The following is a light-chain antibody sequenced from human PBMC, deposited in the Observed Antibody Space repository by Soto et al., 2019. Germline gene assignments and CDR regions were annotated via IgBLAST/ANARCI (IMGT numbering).Light chain of an antibody. CDR3: QQYNNWPLT. J-gene: IGKJ4*01. V-gene: IGKV3-15*01. CDR2: GAS. CDR1: QSVSNK. Sequence: EIVMTQSPATLSVSPGERATLSCRASQSVSNKLAWYQQKPGQAPRLLIYGASTRATGIPARFSGSGSGTEFTLTISSLQSEDFAAYYCQQYNNWPLTFGGGTKVEIK.